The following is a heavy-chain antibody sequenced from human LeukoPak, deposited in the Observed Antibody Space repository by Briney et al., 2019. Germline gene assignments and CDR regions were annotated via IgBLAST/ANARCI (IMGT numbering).Heavy chain of an antibody. J-gene: IGHJ4*02. CDR3: AKGGSLTTVTHFDY. CDR1: GFTFSSYG. V-gene: IGHV3-30*02. CDR2: IRYDGSNK. Sequence: AGGSLRLSCAASGFTFSSYGMHWVRQAPGKGLEWVAFIRYDGSNKYYADSVKGRFTISRDNSKNTLYLKMNSLRAEDTAVYYCAKGGSLTTVTHFDYWGQGTLVTVSS. D-gene: IGHD4-17*01.